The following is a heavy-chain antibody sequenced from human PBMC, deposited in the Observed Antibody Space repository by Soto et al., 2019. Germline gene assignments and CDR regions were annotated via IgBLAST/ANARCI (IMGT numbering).Heavy chain of an antibody. CDR2: IYYSGST. CDR3: ARGGGEALYYYYYMDV. J-gene: IGHJ6*03. Sequence: PSETLSVTCPVAGGSISSGFYYWSSIRQHPGKGLEWIGYIYYSGSTYYNPSLKSRVTISVDTSKNQFSLKLSSVTAADTAVYYCARGGGEALYYYYYMDVWGKGTTVTVSS. CDR1: GGSISSGFYY. V-gene: IGHV4-31*03. D-gene: IGHD4-17*01.